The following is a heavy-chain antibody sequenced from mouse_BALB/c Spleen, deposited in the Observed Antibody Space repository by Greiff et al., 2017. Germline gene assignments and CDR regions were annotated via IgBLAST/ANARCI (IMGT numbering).Heavy chain of an antibody. J-gene: IGHJ4*01. CDR3: TNLLRLHDAMDY. CDR1: GYTFTSYW. Sequence: VQLQQSGTVLARPGASVKMSCKASGYTFTSYWMHWVKQRPGQGLEWIGAIYPGNSDTSYNQKFKGKAKLTAVTSTSTAYMELSSLTNEDSAVYYCTNLLRLHDAMDYWGQGTSVTVSS. V-gene: IGHV1-5*01. CDR2: IYPGNSDT. D-gene: IGHD1-2*01.